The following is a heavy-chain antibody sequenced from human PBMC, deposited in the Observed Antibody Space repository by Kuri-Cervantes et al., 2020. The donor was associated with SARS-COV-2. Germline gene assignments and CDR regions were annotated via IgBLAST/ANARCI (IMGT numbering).Heavy chain of an antibody. J-gene: IGHJ4*02. Sequence: ESLKISCTVSGGSISSYYWSWIRQPPGKGLEWIGYIYYSGSTNYNPSLKSRVTISVDTSKNQLSLILSSVTAEDTAVYYCARDNVLFSGSGFDYWGQGTLVTVSS. CDR3: ARDNVLFSGSGFDY. D-gene: IGHD1-26*01. CDR1: GGSISSYY. CDR2: IYYSGST. V-gene: IGHV4-59*01.